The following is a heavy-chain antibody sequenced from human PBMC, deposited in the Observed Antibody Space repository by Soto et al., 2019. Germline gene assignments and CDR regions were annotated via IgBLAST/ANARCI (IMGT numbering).Heavy chain of an antibody. J-gene: IGHJ6*02. CDR2: IKSKTDGGTT. V-gene: IGHV3-15*07. D-gene: IGHD1-26*01. CDR3: TTEGSGSYYPPDGMDV. Sequence: PGGSLRLSCVASGFTFSNAWMYWVRQAPGKGLEWVGRIKSKTDGGTTDYAAPVKGRFTISRDDSKNTLYLQMNSLKTEDTAVYYCTTEGSGSYYPPDGMDVWGQGTTVTVSS. CDR1: GFTFSNAW.